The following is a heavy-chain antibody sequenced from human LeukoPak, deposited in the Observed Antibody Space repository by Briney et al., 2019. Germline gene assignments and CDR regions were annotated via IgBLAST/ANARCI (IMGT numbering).Heavy chain of an antibody. CDR3: ARGPVDSSGYPYYFDY. CDR2: IYHSGST. V-gene: IGHV4-30-2*01. Sequence: SETLSLTCAVSGGSISSGGYSRSWIRQPPGKGLEWLGYIYHSGSTYYNPSLKSRVTISVDRSKNQFSLKLSSVSAADTAVYYCARGPVDSSGYPYYFDYWGQGTLVTVSS. D-gene: IGHD3-22*01. J-gene: IGHJ4*02. CDR1: GGSISSGGYS.